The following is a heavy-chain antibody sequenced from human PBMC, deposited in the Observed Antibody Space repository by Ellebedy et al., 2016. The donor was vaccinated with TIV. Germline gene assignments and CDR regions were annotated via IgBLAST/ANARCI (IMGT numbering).Heavy chain of an antibody. Sequence: SETLSLTCAISGDSVSSNSAAWNWIRQSPSRGLEWLGRTYYRSKWYNDYAVSVKSRITIKPDTSNNQFSLQLNSVTPEDTAVYYCARAPGVQGVIMGNYDYWGQGTLVTVSS. V-gene: IGHV6-1*01. CDR3: ARAPGVQGVIMGNYDY. J-gene: IGHJ4*02. D-gene: IGHD3-10*02. CDR2: TYYRSKWYN. CDR1: GDSVSSNSAA.